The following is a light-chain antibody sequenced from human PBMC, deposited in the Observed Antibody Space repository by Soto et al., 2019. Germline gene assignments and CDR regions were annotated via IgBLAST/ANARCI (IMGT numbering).Light chain of an antibody. Sequence: QSALTQPASVSGSPGQSITISCTGTSSDVGGYNYVSWYQQHPGKAPKLMIYDVSNRPSGVSNRFSGSNSGNTASLTISGLQAEDEDAYYCSSYTSSSTLVVFGGGNKLTVL. V-gene: IGLV2-14*01. CDR2: DVS. CDR1: SSDVGGYNY. CDR3: SSYTSSSTLVV. J-gene: IGLJ2*01.